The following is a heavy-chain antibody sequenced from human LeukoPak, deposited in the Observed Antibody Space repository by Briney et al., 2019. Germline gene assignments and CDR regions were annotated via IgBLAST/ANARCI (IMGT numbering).Heavy chain of an antibody. CDR1: GFTFSSYS. J-gene: IGHJ4*02. Sequence: GRSLRLSCAASGFTFSSYSMNWVRQAPGKGLEWVSSISSTYSYIYYADSVKGRFTISRDNAKNSLYLQMNSLRAEDTAVYYCARDGYYDSSNDFDYWGQGTLVTVSS. CDR2: ISSTYSYI. CDR3: ARDGYYDSSNDFDY. D-gene: IGHD3-22*01. V-gene: IGHV3-21*01.